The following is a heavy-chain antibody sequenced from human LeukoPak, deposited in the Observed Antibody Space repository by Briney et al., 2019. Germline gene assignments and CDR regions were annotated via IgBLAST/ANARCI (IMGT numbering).Heavy chain of an antibody. CDR1: GYTFTGYY. V-gene: IGHV1-2*02. D-gene: IGHD3-10*01. J-gene: IGHJ6*03. Sequence: ASVKVSCKASGYTFTGYYMHWVRQAPGQGLEWMGWINPNSGGTNYAQKFQGRVTMTRDTSISTAYMELSRLRSDDTAVYYCARDGGYGSGSYLTSNYYYYMDVWGKGTTVTVSS. CDR3: ARDGGYGSGSYLTSNYYYYMDV. CDR2: INPNSGGT.